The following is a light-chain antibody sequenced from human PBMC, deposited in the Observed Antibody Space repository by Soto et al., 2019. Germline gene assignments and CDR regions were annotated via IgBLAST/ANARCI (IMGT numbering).Light chain of an antibody. CDR2: NNN. J-gene: IGLJ1*01. V-gene: IGLV1-44*01. CDR3: AAWDDSVNRLV. Sequence: QSVLTQPPSASGTPGQRVTISCSGSSSNIGSNTVNWYQQLPGTAPKLLIYNNNQRPSGVPDRFSGSKSGTSASLAISGLQSEDEADYYCAAWDDSVNRLVFGTGTKVTVL. CDR1: SSNIGSNT.